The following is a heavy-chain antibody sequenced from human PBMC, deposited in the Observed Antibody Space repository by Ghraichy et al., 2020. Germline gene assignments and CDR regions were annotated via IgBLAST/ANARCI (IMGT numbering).Heavy chain of an antibody. Sequence: SQTLSLTCNVSGGSITTTNYYWGWIRQPPGKGLEWIGSISYSGSTYYNPSLKSRVTISVDTSKKQFFLKLNSVTATDTAVYFCAKREYGDSFDYWGQGTLVTVSS. D-gene: IGHD4-17*01. J-gene: IGHJ4*02. V-gene: IGHV4-39*01. CDR3: AKREYGDSFDY. CDR1: GGSITTTNYY. CDR2: ISYSGST.